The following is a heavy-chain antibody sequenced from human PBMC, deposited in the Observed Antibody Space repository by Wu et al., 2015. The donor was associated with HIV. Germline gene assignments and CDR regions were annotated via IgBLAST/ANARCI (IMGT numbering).Heavy chain of an antibody. CDR3: ARDRGPPMTSSSWWIGGFDY. D-gene: IGHD6-13*01. CDR2: INPNSGGT. V-gene: IGHV1-2*02. Sequence: QVQLVQSGAEVKKPGASVKVSCKASGYTFTGYYMHWVRQAPGQGLEWMGWINPNSGGTNYAQKFQGRVTMTRDTSISTAYMELSRLRSDDTAVYYCARDRGPPMTSSSWWIGGFDYWGQGTLGHRLL. CDR1: GYTFTGYY. J-gene: IGHJ4*02.